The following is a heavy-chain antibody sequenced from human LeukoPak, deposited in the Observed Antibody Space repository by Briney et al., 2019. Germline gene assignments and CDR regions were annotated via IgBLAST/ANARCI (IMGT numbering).Heavy chain of an antibody. Sequence: PSETLSLTCTVSGGSISSSIYYWGWIRQPPGKGLEWIGSIYYSGSTYYNPSLKSRVTISVDTSKNQFSLKLSSVTAADTAVYYCARSTTVTPLDYWGQGTLVTVSS. D-gene: IGHD4-17*01. J-gene: IGHJ4*02. CDR1: GGSISSSIYY. CDR3: ARSTTVTPLDY. V-gene: IGHV4-39*01. CDR2: IYYSGST.